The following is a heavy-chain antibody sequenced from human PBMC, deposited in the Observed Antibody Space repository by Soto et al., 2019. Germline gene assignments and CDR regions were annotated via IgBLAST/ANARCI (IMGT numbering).Heavy chain of an antibody. CDR3: ARARAGYYSHFVY. V-gene: IGHV1-69*01. D-gene: IGHD3-22*01. CDR1: RGTFTNYA. J-gene: IGHJ4*02. CDR2: IMPFFGSG. Sequence: QVYLVQSGAEVKKPGSSVKVSCKALRGTFTNYAFSWVRQAPGQGLEWMGGIMPFFGSGNYAQKFQGRINITADESTSSVYLELTSLRSEDTAVYYCARARAGYYSHFVYWGQGTLVTFSS.